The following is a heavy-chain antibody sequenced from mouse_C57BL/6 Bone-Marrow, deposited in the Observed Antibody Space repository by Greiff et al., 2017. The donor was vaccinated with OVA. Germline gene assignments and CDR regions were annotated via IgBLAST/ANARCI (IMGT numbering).Heavy chain of an antibody. CDR2: IWSGGST. V-gene: IGHV2-2*01. CDR3: AREDYYGSSAWFAY. J-gene: IGHJ3*01. D-gene: IGHD1-1*01. Sequence: VKLVESGPGLVQPSQSLSITCTVSGFSLTSYGVHWVRQSPGKGLEWLGVIWSGGSTDYNAAFISRLSISKDNSKSQVFFKMNSLQADDTAIYYCAREDYYGSSAWFAYWGQGTLVTVSA. CDR1: GFSLTSYG.